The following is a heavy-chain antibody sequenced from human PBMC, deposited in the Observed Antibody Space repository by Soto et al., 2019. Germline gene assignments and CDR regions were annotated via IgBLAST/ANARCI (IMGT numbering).Heavy chain of an antibody. Sequence: SETLSLTCTVSGGSISSSSYYWGWIRQPPGKGLEWIGSIYYSGSTYYNPSLKSRVTISVDTSKNQFSLKLSSVTAADTAVYYCARAIFGVAHDYWGQGTLVTVSS. V-gene: IGHV4-39*01. CDR2: IYYSGST. D-gene: IGHD3-3*01. CDR1: GGSISSSSYY. J-gene: IGHJ4*02. CDR3: ARAIFGVAHDY.